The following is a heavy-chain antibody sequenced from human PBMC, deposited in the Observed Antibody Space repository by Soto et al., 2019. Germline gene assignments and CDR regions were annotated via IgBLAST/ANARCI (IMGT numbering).Heavy chain of an antibody. CDR1: GYSFSIYW. V-gene: IGHV5-51*01. J-gene: IGHJ3*02. Sequence: PGESLKISCNGSGYSFSIYWIGWVRQMPGKGLEWMGIIYPGDSDTRYSPSFQGQVTISADKSISTAYLQWSSLKASDTAMYYCASSLADAFDIWGQGTMVTVSS. CDR2: IYPGDSDT. CDR3: ASSLADAFDI.